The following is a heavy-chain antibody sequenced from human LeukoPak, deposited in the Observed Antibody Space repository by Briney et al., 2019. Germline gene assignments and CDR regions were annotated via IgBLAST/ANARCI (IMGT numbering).Heavy chain of an antibody. CDR3: TLIKGWGSGTYYLDY. CDR2: IKSESSGATT. V-gene: IGHV3-15*01. J-gene: IGHJ4*02. D-gene: IGHD3-10*01. CDR1: GFSLSDDW. Sequence: GGSQRLSCAASGFSLSDDWMSWVRQAPGKGLEWVGRIKSESSGATTHYPAPVKGRFTISRDDSKNTLYLQLNSLKTDDTAVYYCTLIKGWGSGTYYLDYWGQGSLVTVSS.